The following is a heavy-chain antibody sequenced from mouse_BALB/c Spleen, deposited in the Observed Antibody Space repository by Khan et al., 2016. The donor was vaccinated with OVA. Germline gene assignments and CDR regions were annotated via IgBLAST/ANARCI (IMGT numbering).Heavy chain of an antibody. Sequence: EVELVESGGGLVQPGGSLKLSCAASGFTFSSYGMSWVRQTPDKRLELVATINSNGGSTYYPDSVKGRFTISRDNAKNTLYLQMSMRKSEDTAMYYCARKARTINWGQGTTLTVSS. CDR1: GFTFSSYG. CDR3: ARKARTIN. CDR2: INSNGGST. J-gene: IGHJ2*01. V-gene: IGHV5-6-3*01.